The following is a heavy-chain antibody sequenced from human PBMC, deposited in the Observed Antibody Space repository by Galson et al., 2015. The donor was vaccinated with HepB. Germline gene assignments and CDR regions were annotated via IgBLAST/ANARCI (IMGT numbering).Heavy chain of an antibody. CDR1: GFTFSTYS. Sequence: SLRLSCAGSGFTFSTYSMNWVRQAPGKGLEWVSYISSSSSSIYYADSVRGRFTISRDNAENSLYLQMNRLRDEDTAVYYCVRGDYHSSGYCGGDCYPHLDYWGQGTLVTVSS. CDR2: ISSSSSSI. J-gene: IGHJ4*02. CDR3: VRGDYHSSGYCGGDCYPHLDY. D-gene: IGHD2-21*02. V-gene: IGHV3-48*02.